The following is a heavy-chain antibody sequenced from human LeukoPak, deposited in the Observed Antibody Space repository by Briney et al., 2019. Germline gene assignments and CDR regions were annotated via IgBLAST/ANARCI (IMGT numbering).Heavy chain of an antibody. Sequence: GGSLRLSCAASGFTFSNYAMNWVRQAPGKGLERVAVLIGSSGATDYADSVKGRFTISRDNSKNTLFLQMNSLRAEDTAIYYCAKGAYDYIEIAYFDYWGQGALVTVSS. V-gene: IGHV3-23*01. CDR3: AKGAYDYIEIAYFDY. D-gene: IGHD5-12*01. CDR2: LIGSSGAT. CDR1: GFTFSNYA. J-gene: IGHJ4*02.